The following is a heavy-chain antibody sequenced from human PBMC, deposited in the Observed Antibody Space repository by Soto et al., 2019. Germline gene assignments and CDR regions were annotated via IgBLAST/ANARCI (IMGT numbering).Heavy chain of an antibody. V-gene: IGHV5-51*01. CDR2: IYPGDSDT. CDR3: VLGRSLVETNMDV. CDR1: GYSFTSYW. J-gene: IGHJ6*03. Sequence: GESLKISCKGSGYSFTSYWIGWVRQMPGKGLEWMGIIYPGDSDTRYSPSFQGQVTISADKSISTAYLQWSSLKASDTAMYYCVLGRSLVETNMDVWGKGTTVTVSS. D-gene: IGHD2-15*01.